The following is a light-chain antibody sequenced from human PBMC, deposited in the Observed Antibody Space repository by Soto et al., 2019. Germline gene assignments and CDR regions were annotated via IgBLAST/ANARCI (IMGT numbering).Light chain of an antibody. CDR1: QSVSSSY. Sequence: EIVLTQSPGTLSLSPGEGATLSCRASQSVSSSYLAWYQQKPGQAPRLLIYGASSRATGIPHRFSGSGSGTDFTLTISRLEPEDFAVYYCQQYGDSPLYTFGQGTKLEIK. CDR2: GAS. CDR3: QQYGDSPLYT. J-gene: IGKJ2*01. V-gene: IGKV3-20*01.